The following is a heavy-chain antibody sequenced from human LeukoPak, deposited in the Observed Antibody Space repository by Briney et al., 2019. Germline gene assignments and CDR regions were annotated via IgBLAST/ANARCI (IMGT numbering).Heavy chain of an antibody. Sequence: ASVKVSCKASGYTFTSCAMHWVRQAPGQRLEWMGWINVGNGNTKYSQKFQGRVTITRDTSASTAYMELSSLRSEDTAVYYCARGTPLSLGDFDYWGQGTLLTVSS. J-gene: IGHJ4*02. CDR2: INVGNGNT. V-gene: IGHV1-3*01. CDR3: ARGTPLSLGDFDY. D-gene: IGHD3-16*01. CDR1: GYTFTSCA.